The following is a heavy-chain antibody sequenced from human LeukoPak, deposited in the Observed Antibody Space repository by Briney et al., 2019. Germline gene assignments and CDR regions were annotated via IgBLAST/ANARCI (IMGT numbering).Heavy chain of an antibody. CDR1: GFTFSSYD. V-gene: IGHV3-13*01. Sequence: SGGSLRLSCAASGFTFSSYDMHWVRQATGKGLEWVSAIGTAGDTYYPGSVKGRFTISRENAKNSLYLQMNSLRAGDTAVYYCARGGQFEANDAFDIWAKGQWSPSLQ. CDR2: IGTAGDT. J-gene: IGHJ3*02. D-gene: IGHD1-26*01. CDR3: ARGGQFEANDAFDI.